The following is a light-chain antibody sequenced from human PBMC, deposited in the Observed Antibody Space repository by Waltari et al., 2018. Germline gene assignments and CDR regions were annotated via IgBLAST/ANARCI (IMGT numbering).Light chain of an antibody. Sequence: QSALTQPASVSGSPGQSITISCSGTDSDVGAYDFVSWYQQHPGKAPHLIIYEVSNRPSGISNRFSASKSGNTASLTISGLQAEDEADYYCSSYTSSSTHVVFGGGTKLTVL. CDR1: DSDVGAYDF. CDR3: SSYTSSSTHVV. CDR2: EVS. J-gene: IGLJ2*01. V-gene: IGLV2-14*01.